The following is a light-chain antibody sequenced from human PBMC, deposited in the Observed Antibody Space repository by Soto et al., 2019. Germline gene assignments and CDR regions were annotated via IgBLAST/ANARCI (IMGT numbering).Light chain of an antibody. V-gene: IGLV2-14*01. CDR3: SSYTSSSINYV. CDR2: DVS. CDR1: SSDVGGYNY. J-gene: IGLJ1*01. Sequence: QPASVSGSPGQSITISCTGTSSDVGGYNYVSWYQQHPGKAPKLMIYDVSNRPSGVSNRFSGSKSGNTASLTISGLQAEDEADYYCSSYTSSSINYVFGTGTKLTVL.